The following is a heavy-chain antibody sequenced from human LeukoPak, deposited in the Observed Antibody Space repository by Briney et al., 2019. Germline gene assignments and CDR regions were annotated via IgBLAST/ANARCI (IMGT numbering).Heavy chain of an antibody. D-gene: IGHD6-19*01. V-gene: IGHV3-23*01. Sequence: PGGSLRLSCAASGFSFSIDAMSWVRQAPGKGLEWVSGISGRTGNSDYADAVKGRFTISRDNSKDTVFLQMNSLRVEDTAVYYCAKGGREPARLAVPMYHYFDGWGRGTRVTVSS. J-gene: IGHJ2*01. CDR3: AKGGREPARLAVPMYHYFDG. CDR1: GFSFSIDA. CDR2: ISGRTGNS.